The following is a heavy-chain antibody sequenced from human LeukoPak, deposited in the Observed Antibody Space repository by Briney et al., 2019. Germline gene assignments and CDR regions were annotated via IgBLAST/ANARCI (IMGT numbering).Heavy chain of an antibody. D-gene: IGHD4-11*01. V-gene: IGHV4-34*01. Sequence: PSETLSLTCTVSGGSISSYYWTWIRQPPGKGLEWIGEINHSGSANYNPSLMSRVTISLDTSENHFSLNLSSVTAADTAVYYCARGQGTVTTHWGQGTLVTVSS. CDR2: INHSGSA. CDR1: GGSISSYY. J-gene: IGHJ4*02. CDR3: ARGQGTVTTH.